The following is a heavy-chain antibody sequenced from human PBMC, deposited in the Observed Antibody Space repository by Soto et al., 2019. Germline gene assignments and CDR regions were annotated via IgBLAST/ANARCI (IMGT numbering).Heavy chain of an antibody. V-gene: IGHV4-34*01. CDR1: GGSFSGYY. CDR3: ASRRIRYGDYFAFDI. CDR2: INHSGST. Sequence: SETLSLTCAVYGGSFSGYYWSWIRQPPGKGLEWIGEINHSGSTNYNPSLKSRVTISVDTSKNQFSLKLSSVTAADTAVYYCASRRIRYGDYFAFDIWGQGTMVTVSS. D-gene: IGHD4-17*01. J-gene: IGHJ3*02.